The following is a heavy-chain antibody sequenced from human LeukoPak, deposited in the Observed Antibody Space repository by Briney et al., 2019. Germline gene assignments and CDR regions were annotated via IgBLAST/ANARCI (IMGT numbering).Heavy chain of an antibody. CDR1: GGSISSYY. V-gene: IGHV4-59*12. CDR2: IYYSGST. J-gene: IGHJ5*02. CDR3: ARVDYGDYQSDWFDP. D-gene: IGHD4-17*01. Sequence: SETLSLTCTVSGGSISSYYWSWIRQPPGKGLEWIGYIYYSGSTNYNPSLKSRVTISVDTSKNQFSLKLSSVTAADTAMYYCARVDYGDYQSDWFDPWGQGTLVTVSS.